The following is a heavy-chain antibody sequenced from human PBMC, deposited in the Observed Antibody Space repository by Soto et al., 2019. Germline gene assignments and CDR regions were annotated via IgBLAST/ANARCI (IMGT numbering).Heavy chain of an antibody. CDR1: GGSFSGYY. D-gene: IGHD6-13*01. V-gene: IGHV4-34*01. CDR2: INHSGST. J-gene: IGHJ4*02. Sequence: QVQLQQWGAGLLKPSETLSLTCAVYGGSFSGYYWSWIRQPPGKGLEWIGEINHSGSTDYNPSLKSRVTISVDTSKNQFSLKLSSVPAADTAVYYCARGSRRLSKQQLVLGYWGQGTLVTVSS. CDR3: ARGSRRLSKQQLVLGY.